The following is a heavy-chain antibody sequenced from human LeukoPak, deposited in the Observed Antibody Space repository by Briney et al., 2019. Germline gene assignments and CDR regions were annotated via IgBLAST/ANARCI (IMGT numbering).Heavy chain of an antibody. CDR1: GDSVSSNSAT. D-gene: IGHD6-19*01. CDR3: VGTVAGRGGYDY. CDR2: TYYKSKWYN. J-gene: IGHJ4*02. Sequence: SQTLSLTCAISGDSVSSNSATWSWIRQSPSRGLEWLARTYYKSKWYNDYAVSVKSRITINPDTSKNQVSLQLNSVTPEDTAVYYCVGTVAGRGGYDYWGQGTLVTVSS. V-gene: IGHV6-1*01.